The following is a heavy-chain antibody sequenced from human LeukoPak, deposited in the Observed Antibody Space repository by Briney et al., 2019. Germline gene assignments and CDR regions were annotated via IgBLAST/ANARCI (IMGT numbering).Heavy chain of an antibody. CDR2: MNSAGTTI. CDR1: GFSLNGYW. V-gene: IGHV3-74*01. Sequence: GGSLRLSCAASGFSLNGYWMHWVRQAAGKGLVWVARMNSAGTTINYADSVQGRSTISRDNAGNALYLHMSRQRADDTAIYYCIREIQVRASASLGYWGQGTLVTVSS. D-gene: IGHD2-2*01. J-gene: IGHJ4*01. CDR3: IREIQVRASASLGY.